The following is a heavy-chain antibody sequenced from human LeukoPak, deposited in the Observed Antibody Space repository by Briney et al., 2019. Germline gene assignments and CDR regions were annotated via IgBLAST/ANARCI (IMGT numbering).Heavy chain of an antibody. J-gene: IGHJ4*02. CDR3: ARYGLAYTYDF. CDR2: IYYSGST. CDR1: GGSFSGYY. D-gene: IGHD3-16*01. Sequence: SETLSLTCSVSGGSFSGYYWSWIRQPPGKGLEWIGYIYYSGSTNYNPSLKSRVTMSVDTSKNQFSLKLSSVTAADTAVYYCARYGLAYTYDFWGQGTLVTVSS. V-gene: IGHV4-59*01.